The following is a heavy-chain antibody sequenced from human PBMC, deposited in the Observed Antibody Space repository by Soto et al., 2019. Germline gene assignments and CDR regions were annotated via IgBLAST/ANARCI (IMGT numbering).Heavy chain of an antibody. CDR1: AFTLSSYN. CDR2: IGTSGAI. CDR3: AREMGAPPARGLDY. D-gene: IGHD2-8*01. Sequence: EVQMVESGGGLVQPGGSLRLSCAASAFTLSSYNMNWVRQAQGKGLEWISYIGTSGAIYYADSVRGRFTMSRDSAKNSMYLQMNSLRAEDTAVYYCAREMGAPPARGLDYWGQGNLVTVSS. J-gene: IGHJ4*02. V-gene: IGHV3-48*01.